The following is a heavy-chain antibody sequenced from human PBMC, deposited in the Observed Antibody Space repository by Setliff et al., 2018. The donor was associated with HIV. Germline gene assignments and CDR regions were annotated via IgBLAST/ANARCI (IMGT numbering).Heavy chain of an antibody. Sequence: GASVKVSCKASGYTLTSYAITWVRQAPGQGLEWMGRINPNSGGTNYAQKFRGRVTMTRDTSISTVYMELSSLTSDDTAVYYCATPLDATMGRDYWGQGTLVTVSS. D-gene: IGHD5-18*01. CDR1: GYTLTSYA. V-gene: IGHV1-2*06. J-gene: IGHJ4*02. CDR2: INPNSGGT. CDR3: ATPLDATMGRDY.